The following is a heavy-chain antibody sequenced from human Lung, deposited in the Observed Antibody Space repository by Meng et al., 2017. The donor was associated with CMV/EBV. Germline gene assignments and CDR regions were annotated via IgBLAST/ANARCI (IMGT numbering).Heavy chain of an antibody. CDR3: ARESGEDAFDI. J-gene: IGHJ3*02. D-gene: IGHD7-27*01. CDR1: GYTFTGFY. CDR2: INPNSGGT. Sequence: SXXVSCKTSGYTFTGFYIHWVRQAPGQGLEWMGWINPNSGGTEYAQKFQGRVTMTRDTSISTAYMELSRLRSDDTAVYYCARESGEDAFDIWGQGTMVTVSS. V-gene: IGHV1-2*02.